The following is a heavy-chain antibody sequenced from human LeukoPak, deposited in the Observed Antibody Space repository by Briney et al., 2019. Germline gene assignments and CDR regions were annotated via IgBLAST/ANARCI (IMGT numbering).Heavy chain of an antibody. D-gene: IGHD4-11*01. J-gene: IGHJ4*02. CDR2: INPNSGGT. CDR3: ARDRAYSNYVY. Sequence: GASVKVSCKASGGTFSSYAISWVRQAPGQGLEWMGWINPNSGGTNYAQKLQGRVTMTTDTSTSTAYMELRSLRSDDTAVYYCARDRAYSNYVYWGQGTLVTVSS. V-gene: IGHV1-18*01. CDR1: GGTFSSYA.